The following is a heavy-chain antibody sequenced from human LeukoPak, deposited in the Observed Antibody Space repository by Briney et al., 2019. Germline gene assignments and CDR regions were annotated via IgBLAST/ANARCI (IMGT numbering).Heavy chain of an antibody. CDR1: GFTFNNAW. D-gene: IGHD5-12*01. V-gene: IGHV3-15*07. J-gene: IGHJ4*02. CDR2: IKSNSNGGTT. Sequence: GGSLRLSCAASGFTFNNAWMLWVRQAPGKGLEWVGRIKSNSNGGTTDYAASVKGRFTISRDDSENRLYLQMNSLKTEDTAVYYCTADPPGYSGLIDYWGQGTLVTVSS. CDR3: TADPPGYSGLIDY.